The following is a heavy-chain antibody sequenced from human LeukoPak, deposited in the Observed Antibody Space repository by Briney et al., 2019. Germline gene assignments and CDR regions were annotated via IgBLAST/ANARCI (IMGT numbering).Heavy chain of an antibody. J-gene: IGHJ4*02. V-gene: IGHV4-31*03. D-gene: IGHD5/OR15-5a*01. Sequence: SQTLSLTCTVSGGSISSGGYYWSWIRQHPGKGLEWIGYIYYSGSTYYNPSLKSRVTISVDTSKNQFSLKLSSVTAADMAVYYCARDQSTGGYFDYWGQGALVTVSS. CDR1: GGSISSGGYY. CDR3: ARDQSTGGYFDY. CDR2: IYYSGST.